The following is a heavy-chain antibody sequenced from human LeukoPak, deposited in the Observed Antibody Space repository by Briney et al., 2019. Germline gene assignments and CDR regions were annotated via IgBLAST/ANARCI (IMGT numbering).Heavy chain of an antibody. CDR1: GYTFTSYY. V-gene: IGHV1-46*01. J-gene: IGHJ4*02. D-gene: IGHD3-10*01. CDR3: ARDSLLLWFGEPEYYFDY. CDR2: INPSGGST. Sequence: ASVKVSCKASGYTFTSYYMHWVRQAPGQGLEWMGIINPSGGSTSYAQKFQGRVTMTRDTSTSTVYMELSSLRSEDTAVYYCARDSLLLWFGEPEYYFDYWGQGTLVTVSS.